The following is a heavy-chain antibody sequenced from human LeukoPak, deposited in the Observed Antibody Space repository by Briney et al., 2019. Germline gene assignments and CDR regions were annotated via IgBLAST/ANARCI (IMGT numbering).Heavy chain of an antibody. D-gene: IGHD1-1*01. V-gene: IGHV1-18*01. CDR3: VTSLLTTRYFDY. Sequence: ASVKVSCKASGNTFTNYGISWVRQAPGQGLEWMGWISAYNGNTNYAQNLQGRVTMTTDTSTKTAYMELRSLRSDDTAVCYCVTSLLTTRYFDYWGQGTLVIVSS. J-gene: IGHJ4*02. CDR1: GNTFTNYG. CDR2: ISAYNGNT.